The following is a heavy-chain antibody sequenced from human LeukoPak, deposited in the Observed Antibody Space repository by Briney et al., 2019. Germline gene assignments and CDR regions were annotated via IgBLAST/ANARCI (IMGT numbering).Heavy chain of an antibody. J-gene: IGHJ4*02. D-gene: IGHD3-22*01. CDR2: IYHSGST. Sequence: PSETLSLTCAVSGGSISSSNWWSWVRQPPGKGLEWIGEIYHSGSTNYNPSLKSRVTISVDKSKNQFSLKLSSVTAADTAVYYCARALGLYYDSSGYIDYWGQGTLVTVSS. V-gene: IGHV4-4*02. CDR1: GGSISSSNW. CDR3: ARALGLYYDSSGYIDY.